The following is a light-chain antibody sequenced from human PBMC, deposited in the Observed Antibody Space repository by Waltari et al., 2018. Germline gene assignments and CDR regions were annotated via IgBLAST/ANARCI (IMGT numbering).Light chain of an antibody. J-gene: IGLJ2*01. CDR3: QTWDTGIQV. CDR2: LNPDGSH. CDR1: SGYSNYV. Sequence: QLVLTQSPSASASLGASVKLTCTLSSGYSNYVIAWHQQLPEKGPRYLMKLNPDGSHSKGDGIPDRFSGSSSGAECYLTISSLQSEDEADYYCQTWDTGIQVFGGGTKLTVL. V-gene: IGLV4-69*01.